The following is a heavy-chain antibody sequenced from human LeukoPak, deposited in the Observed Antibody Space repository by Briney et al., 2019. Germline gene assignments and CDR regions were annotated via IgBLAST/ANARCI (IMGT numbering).Heavy chain of an antibody. V-gene: IGHV3-21*04. CDR3: ARLPTFYYDSSGYHYDY. J-gene: IGHJ4*02. CDR1: GFTFSSYS. Sequence: GGSLRLSCAASGFTFSSYSMNWVRQAPGKVLEWVSSMSSSSSYIYYADSVKGRFTISKDKSKNTLYLQMDNLRAEDTGVYFCARLPTFYYDSSGYHYDYWGQGTLVTVSS. CDR2: MSSSSSYI. D-gene: IGHD3-22*01.